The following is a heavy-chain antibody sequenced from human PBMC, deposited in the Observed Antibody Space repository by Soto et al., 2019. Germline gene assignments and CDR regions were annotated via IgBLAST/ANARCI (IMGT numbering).Heavy chain of an antibody. CDR2: ITSKADGSTN. Sequence: GGSLRLSCASSGFTFANYPMTWIRQAPGKGLEWVGRITSKADGSTNESGTPVTGRFLTSRGYSQHPVELQMHALRTDDTAFYYGATPRPGGQRYSFWGR. J-gene: IGHJ2*01. V-gene: IGHV3-15*01. D-gene: IGHD5-18*01. CDR3: ATPRPGGQRYSF. CDR1: GFTFANYP.